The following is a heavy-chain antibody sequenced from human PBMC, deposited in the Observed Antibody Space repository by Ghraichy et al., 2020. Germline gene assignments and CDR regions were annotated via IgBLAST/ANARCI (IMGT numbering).Heavy chain of an antibody. CDR3: AIPLDYDFWSGYYTLGY. V-gene: IGHV4-34*01. Sequence: SETLSLTCAVYGGSFSGYYWSWIRQPPGKGLEWIGEINHSGSTNYNPSLKSRVTISVDTSKNQFSLKLSSVTAADTAVYYCAIPLDYDFWSGYYTLGYWGQGTLVTVS. D-gene: IGHD3-3*01. J-gene: IGHJ4*02. CDR1: GGSFSGYY. CDR2: INHSGST.